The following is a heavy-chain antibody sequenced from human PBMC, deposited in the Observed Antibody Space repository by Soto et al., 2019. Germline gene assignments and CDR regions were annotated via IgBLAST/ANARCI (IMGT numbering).Heavy chain of an antibody. V-gene: IGHV1-18*01. J-gene: IGHJ6*02. D-gene: IGHD1-1*01. CDR1: GYTFTSYG. CDR3: ARELPNWNLGAGMDV. CDR2: ISAYNGNT. Sequence: QVQLVQSGAEVKKPGASVKVSCKASGYTFTSYGISWVRQAPGQGLEWMGWISAYNGNTNYAQKLQGRVTMTTDTSTSTAYRELRSLRSDDTAVYYCARELPNWNLGAGMDVWGQGTTVTVSS.